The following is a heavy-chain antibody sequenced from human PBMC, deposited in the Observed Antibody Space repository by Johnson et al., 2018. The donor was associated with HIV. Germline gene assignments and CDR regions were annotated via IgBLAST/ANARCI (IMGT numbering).Heavy chain of an antibody. Sequence: QVQLVESGGGVVQPGGSLRLSCAASGFTLSTYGMHWVRQAPGKGLEWVAFIRNDGSNKEYADPVKGRFTISRDNSKNTLYLQMNSLRAEDTAVYYCARAGYCSGGSCYSGVDAFDIWGQGTMVTVSS. CDR3: ARAGYCSGGSCYSGVDAFDI. CDR2: IRNDGSNK. D-gene: IGHD2-15*01. CDR1: GFTLSTYG. J-gene: IGHJ3*02. V-gene: IGHV3-30*02.